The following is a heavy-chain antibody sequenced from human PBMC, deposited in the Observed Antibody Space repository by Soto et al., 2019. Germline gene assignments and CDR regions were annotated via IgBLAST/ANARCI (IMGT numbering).Heavy chain of an antibody. J-gene: IGHJ6*02. Sequence: ASVKVSCKASGCTFTGYYMHWVRQAPGQGLEWMGWINPNSGGTNYAQKFQGWVTMTRDTSISTAYMELSRLRSDDTAVYYCARAGVNIAAAGTVYGMDVWGQGTTVTVSS. D-gene: IGHD6-13*01. V-gene: IGHV1-2*04. CDR2: INPNSGGT. CDR1: GCTFTGYY. CDR3: ARAGVNIAAAGTVYGMDV.